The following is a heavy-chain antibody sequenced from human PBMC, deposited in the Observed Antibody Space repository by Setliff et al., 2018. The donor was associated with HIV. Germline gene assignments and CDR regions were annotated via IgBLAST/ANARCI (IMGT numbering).Heavy chain of an antibody. Sequence: SETLSLTCTVSGGSISSYYWSWIRQPPGKGLEWIGYIYYSGSTNYNPSLKIRVTISVDTSKNQFSLKLSSVTAADTAVYYCASGDGYNAFDFDYWGQGTLVTVSS. J-gene: IGHJ4*02. D-gene: IGHD5-12*01. CDR1: GGSISSYY. V-gene: IGHV4-59*01. CDR2: IYYSGST. CDR3: ASGDGYNAFDFDY.